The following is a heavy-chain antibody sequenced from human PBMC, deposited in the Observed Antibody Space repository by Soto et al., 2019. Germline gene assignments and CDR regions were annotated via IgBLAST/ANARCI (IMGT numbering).Heavy chain of an antibody. CDR1: GYTFTGYY. CDR3: ARWAGTTWDY. J-gene: IGHJ4*02. CDR2: INPNSGGT. D-gene: IGHD1-7*01. Sequence: QVQLVQSGAEVKKPGASVKVSCKASGYTFTGYYMHWVRQAPGQGLEWMGWINPNSGGTNYAQKFQXXVXMSXDTSISTAYMELSRLRSDDTAVYYCARWAGTTWDYWGQGTLVTVSS. V-gene: IGHV1-2*04.